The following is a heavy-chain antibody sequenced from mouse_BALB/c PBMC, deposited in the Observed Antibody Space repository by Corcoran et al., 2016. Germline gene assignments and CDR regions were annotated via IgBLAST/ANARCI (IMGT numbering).Heavy chain of an antibody. V-gene: IGHV1-84*02. J-gene: IGHJ3*01. CDR3: ARGLGNYAFAY. CDR2: IYPGSDNT. Sequence: QIQLQQSGPELVKPGASVKISCKASGYTFTDYYINWVKQKPGQGLEWIGWIYPGSDNTKYNEKFKGKATLTVDTSSSTAYMQLSSLTSEDTAVYFCARGLGNYAFAYWGQGTLFTVSA. D-gene: IGHD2-1*01. CDR1: GYTFTDYY.